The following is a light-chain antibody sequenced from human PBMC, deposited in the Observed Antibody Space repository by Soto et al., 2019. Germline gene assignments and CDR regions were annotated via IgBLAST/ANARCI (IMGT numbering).Light chain of an antibody. V-gene: IGKV3-15*01. Sequence: EIVMTQSPATLSVSPGERATLSCRASQGVSSTLAWYQQKPGQAPRLLIYGASTRATGIPARFSGSGSGTEFTLTITSLQSEDFAVYYCQQFDIWPLTFGGGTRVEIK. CDR2: GAS. J-gene: IGKJ4*01. CDR3: QQFDIWPLT. CDR1: QGVSST.